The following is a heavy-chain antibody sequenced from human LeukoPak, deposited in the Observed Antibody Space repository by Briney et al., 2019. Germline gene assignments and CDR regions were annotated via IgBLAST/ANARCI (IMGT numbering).Heavy chain of an antibody. CDR2: IYPGDSDT. D-gene: IGHD1-26*01. Sequence: GESLKISCKGSGYSFTSYYIDCVRQMPGKGLEWMGIIYPGDSDTRYSPSFQGQVTISADKSISTAYLQWSSLEASDTAMYYCARRVGNSGSLRNFDYWGQGTLVTVSS. CDR3: ARRVGNSGSLRNFDY. CDR1: GYSFTSYY. V-gene: IGHV5-51*01. J-gene: IGHJ4*02.